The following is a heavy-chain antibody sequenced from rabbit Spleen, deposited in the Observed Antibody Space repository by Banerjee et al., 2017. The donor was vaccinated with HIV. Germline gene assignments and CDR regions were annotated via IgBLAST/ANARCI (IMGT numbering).Heavy chain of an antibody. V-gene: IGHV1S40*01. CDR3: ARDSGTSFSSYGMDL. Sequence: QSLEESGGGLVKPGASLTLTCKASGFSFNSGYDMCWVRQAPGKGLEWIACIYAGSSGSTYSATWAKGRFTISKTSSTTVTLQVTSLTAADTATYFCARDSGTSFSSYGMDLWGQGTLVTVS. J-gene: IGHJ6*01. CDR2: IYAGSSGST. CDR1: GFSFNSGYD. D-gene: IGHD8-1*01.